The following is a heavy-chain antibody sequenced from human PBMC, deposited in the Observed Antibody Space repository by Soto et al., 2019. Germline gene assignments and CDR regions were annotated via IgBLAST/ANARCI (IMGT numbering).Heavy chain of an antibody. CDR2: ISSTSSYT. Sequence: PGGTLRLSCAVSGFTSSSYAMNWVRQTQAKGLEWVSSISSTSSYTHYSGSVKGRFTISRDNANNYLFLQMNSLRAEDAATYYCARDLALAGNYWGRGALVTVSS. J-gene: IGHJ4*02. CDR1: GFTSSSYA. D-gene: IGHD6-19*01. CDR3: ARDLALAGNY. V-gene: IGHV3-21*01.